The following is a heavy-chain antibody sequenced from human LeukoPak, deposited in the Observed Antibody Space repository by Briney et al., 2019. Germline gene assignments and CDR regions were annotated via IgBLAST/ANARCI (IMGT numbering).Heavy chain of an antibody. CDR3: ASSRAYSGSTGGLAY. Sequence: GASVKVSCKASGYTFTGYYMHWVRQAPGQGLEWMGWINPNSGGTNYAQKFQGRVTMTRDTSISTAYMELSRLRSDDTAVYYCASSRAYSGSTGGLAYWGQGTLVTVSS. J-gene: IGHJ4*02. V-gene: IGHV1-2*02. D-gene: IGHD1-26*01. CDR2: INPNSGGT. CDR1: GYTFTGYY.